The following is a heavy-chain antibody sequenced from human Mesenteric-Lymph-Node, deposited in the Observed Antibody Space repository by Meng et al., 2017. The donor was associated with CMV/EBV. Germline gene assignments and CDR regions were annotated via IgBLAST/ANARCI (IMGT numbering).Heavy chain of an antibody. D-gene: IGHD3-22*01. V-gene: IGHV3-9*01. Sequence: SLKISCAASGFTFNDYAMHWVRQAPGKGLEWVSRISWNSDYIDYVDSVKGRFIISRDNAKNSLYLQMNSLRPEDTALYYCAKVLSMILVADAFDIWGQGTMVTVSS. CDR3: AKVLSMILVADAFDI. CDR1: GFTFNDYA. J-gene: IGHJ3*02. CDR2: ISWNSDYI.